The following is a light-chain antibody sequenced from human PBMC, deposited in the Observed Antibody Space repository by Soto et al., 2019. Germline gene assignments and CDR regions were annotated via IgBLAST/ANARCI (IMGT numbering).Light chain of an antibody. Sequence: IVMTQSPATLSVSPGERATLFCRASQTLYCNVAWYQQRPCQAPRLLIYRASTRTAGIPARFSGSGSGTEFALTISSLQSEDFTVYSCLQYHNLWAFGQGTQVEIK. CDR2: RAS. V-gene: IGKV3-15*01. CDR1: QTLYCN. CDR3: LQYHNLWA. J-gene: IGKJ1*01.